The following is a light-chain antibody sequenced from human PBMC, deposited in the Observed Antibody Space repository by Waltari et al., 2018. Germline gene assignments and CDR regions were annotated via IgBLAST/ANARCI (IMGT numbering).Light chain of an antibody. V-gene: IGLV2-23*02. CDR1: SSDVGNFNL. CDR2: GVS. Sequence: QSALTQPASVSGSPGQSITISCTGTSSDVGNFNLVSWYQQHPGKVPKLKVYGVSKRPDGGFNPFSGSKSGNTASLTISGLRAEDEADYYCCSYAGSRTYVFGTGTKVTVL. CDR3: CSYAGSRTYV. J-gene: IGLJ1*01.